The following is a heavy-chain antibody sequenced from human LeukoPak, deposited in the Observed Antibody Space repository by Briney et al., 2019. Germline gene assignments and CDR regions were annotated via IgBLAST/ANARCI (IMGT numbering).Heavy chain of an antibody. CDR2: IYYSGST. J-gene: IGHJ4*02. V-gene: IGHV4-59*08. D-gene: IGHD4-11*01. Sequence: SETLSLTCTVSGGPISSYYWSWIRQPPGKGLEWIGYIYYSGSTNYNPSLKSRVTISVDTSKNQFSLKLSSVTAADTAVYYCARYSKPTYYFDYWGQGTLVTVSS. CDR1: GGPISSYY. CDR3: ARYSKPTYYFDY.